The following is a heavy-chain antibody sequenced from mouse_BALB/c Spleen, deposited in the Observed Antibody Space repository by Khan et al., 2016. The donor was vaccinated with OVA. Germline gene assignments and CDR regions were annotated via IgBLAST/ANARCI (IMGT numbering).Heavy chain of an antibody. CDR3: ARNYGYDEGLAY. D-gene: IGHD2-2*01. J-gene: IGHJ3*01. CDR2: IWSGGTT. Sequence: QVRLQQSGPGLVQPSQSLSITCTVSGFSLTTYGVHWVRQSPGKGLEWLGVIWSGGTTDYSAAFISRLSITKDKSKSQVFFKMNSLQANDTVIYCCARNYGYDEGLAYWGQGTLVTVSA. V-gene: IGHV2-2*02. CDR1: GFSLTTYG.